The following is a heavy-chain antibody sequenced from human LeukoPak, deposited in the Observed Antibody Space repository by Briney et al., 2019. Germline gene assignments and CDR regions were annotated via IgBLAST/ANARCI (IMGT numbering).Heavy chain of an antibody. CDR3: ARSGTKTNGFDY. CDR2: IYYSGST. Sequence: PSETLSLTCTVSGGSISTYYWSWIRQPPGKGLKWIGYIYYSGSTNYSPSLQSRVTISVDTSRNQFSLRLSSVTLADTAMYYCARSGTKTNGFDYWGQGTLVTVSS. CDR1: GGSISTYY. D-gene: IGHD2-8*01. J-gene: IGHJ4*02. V-gene: IGHV4-59*01.